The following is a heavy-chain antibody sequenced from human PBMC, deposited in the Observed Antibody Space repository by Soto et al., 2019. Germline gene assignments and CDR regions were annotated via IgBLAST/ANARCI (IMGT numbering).Heavy chain of an antibody. CDR2: ISSDNTYI. J-gene: IGHJ4*02. CDR3: APPLSPGGY. D-gene: IGHD3-10*01. V-gene: IGHV3-21*01. Sequence: RGSLRLSCAASGFSFSSYSMHWVRQAPGKGLEWVSAISSDNTYINYADSVKGRFTISRDDAKNSLYLQMNSLRAEDTAVYYCAPPLSPGGYCGLGPLVTVST. CDR1: GFSFSSYS.